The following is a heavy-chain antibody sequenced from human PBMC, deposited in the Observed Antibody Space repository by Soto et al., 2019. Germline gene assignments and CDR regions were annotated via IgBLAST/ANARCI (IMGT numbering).Heavy chain of an antibody. CDR2: IYYIKTT. CDR1: GGSISSGGYY. Sequence: QVQLQESGPGLVKPAQTLSLTCTVSGGSISSGGYYWSWIRLHPGKGLEWIGYIYYIKTTYYNPSLKSRVTISLDTSKNQLSLKLTSVTAADTAVYYCARSVFPWGQGNLVTVSS. J-gene: IGHJ5*02. CDR3: ARSVFP. V-gene: IGHV4-31*03.